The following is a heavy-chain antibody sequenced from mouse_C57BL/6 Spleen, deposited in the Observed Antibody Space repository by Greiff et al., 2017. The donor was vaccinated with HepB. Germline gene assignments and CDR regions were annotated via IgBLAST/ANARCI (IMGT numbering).Heavy chain of an antibody. CDR3: ARNYGTYWYFDV. CDR1: GYTFTSYW. V-gene: IGHV1-52*01. CDR2: IDPSDSET. J-gene: IGHJ1*03. Sequence: QVQLQQPGAELVRPGSSVKLSCKASGYTFTSYWMHWVKQRPIQGLEWIGNIDPSDSETHYNQKFKDKATLTVDKSSSTAYMQLSSLTSEASAVYYCARNYGTYWYFDVWGTGTTVTVSS. D-gene: IGHD1-1*01.